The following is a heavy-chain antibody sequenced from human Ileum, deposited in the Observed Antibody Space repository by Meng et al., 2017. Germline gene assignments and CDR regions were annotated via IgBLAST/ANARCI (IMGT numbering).Heavy chain of an antibody. V-gene: IGHV1-2*02. J-gene: IGHJ4*02. D-gene: IGHD2-2*01. Sequence: QVQLVQSGAEVKKPGASVKVSCKPSGYNFIDYYMHWVRQAPGQGLEWMGWINPKKGDTRYVQKFRGRVTMSSDTSISTAYMELSSLTSDDTAVYYCVRDVTRGGCWGQGTLVTVSS. CDR1: GYNFIDYY. CDR2: INPKKGDT. CDR3: VRDVTRGGC.